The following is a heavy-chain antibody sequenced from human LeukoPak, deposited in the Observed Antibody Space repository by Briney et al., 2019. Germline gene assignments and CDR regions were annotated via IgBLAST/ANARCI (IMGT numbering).Heavy chain of an antibody. CDR1: GFTFSSYA. CDR3: ARAVDTAMAYYYYGMDV. CDR2: ISGGGGST. J-gene: IGHJ6*02. V-gene: IGHV3-23*01. D-gene: IGHD5-18*01. Sequence: GGSLRLSCAASGFTFSSYAMSWVRQAPGKGLEWVSAISGGGGSTYYADSVKGRFTISRDNSKNTLYLQMNSLRAEDTAVYYCARAVDTAMAYYYYGMDVWGQGTTVNVSS.